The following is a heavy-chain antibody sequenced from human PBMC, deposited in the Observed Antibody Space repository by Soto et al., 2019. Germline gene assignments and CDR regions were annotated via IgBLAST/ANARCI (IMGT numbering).Heavy chain of an antibody. Sequence: EVQLVESGGGLVQPGGSLRLSCAASGFTVSSNYMSWVRQAPGKGLEWVSLIYSGGSRYYADSVKGRFTISRDNSKNTLYLQMNSLRAEDTAVYYCARDPAYYDFRLVFWGQGTTVTVSS. CDR2: IYSGGSR. D-gene: IGHD3-3*01. J-gene: IGHJ6*02. CDR3: ARDPAYYDFRLVF. V-gene: IGHV3-66*01. CDR1: GFTVSSNY.